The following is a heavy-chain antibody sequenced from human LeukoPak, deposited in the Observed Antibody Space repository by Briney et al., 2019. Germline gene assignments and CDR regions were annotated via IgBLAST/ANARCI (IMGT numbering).Heavy chain of an antibody. V-gene: IGHV4-39*01. J-gene: IGHJ4*02. CDR2: MYYSGST. CDR3: ATSSGSYYY. CDR1: GGSISSSSYY. D-gene: IGHD1-26*01. Sequence: SETLSLTCTVSGGSISSSSYYWGWIRQPPGNGLEWIGSMYYSGSTYYNPSLKSRVTISVDTSKNQFSLKLSSVTAADTAVYYCATSSGSYYYWGQGTLVTVSS.